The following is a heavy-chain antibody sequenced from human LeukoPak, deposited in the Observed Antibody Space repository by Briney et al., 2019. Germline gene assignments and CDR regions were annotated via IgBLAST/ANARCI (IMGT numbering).Heavy chain of an antibody. Sequence: GSLRLSCAVSEFTVYNSYMSWVRQAPGKGLEWVSIIYSGGDTFYVDSVKGRFTISRDKSKNTVYLQMNSLRAEDTAVYYCAKERKGGYFDYWGQGTLVTVSS. CDR2: IYSGGDT. J-gene: IGHJ4*02. CDR3: AKERKGGYFDY. V-gene: IGHV3-53*01. CDR1: EFTVYNSY. D-gene: IGHD3-16*01.